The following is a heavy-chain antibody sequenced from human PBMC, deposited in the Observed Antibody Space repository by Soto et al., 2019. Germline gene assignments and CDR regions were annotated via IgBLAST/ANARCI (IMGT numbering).Heavy chain of an antibody. CDR2: IYPGNSDT. CDR3: ASLSNSYNDY. Sequence: PGESLKISCKGSGYIFTTYWIAWVRQMPGKGLEWMGIIYPGNSDTRYSPSFQGQVTISADKSINTAYLQWSSLKASDTAMYYCASLSNSYNDYWGQGTLVTVSS. CDR1: GYIFTTYW. V-gene: IGHV5-51*01. J-gene: IGHJ4*02. D-gene: IGHD5-18*01.